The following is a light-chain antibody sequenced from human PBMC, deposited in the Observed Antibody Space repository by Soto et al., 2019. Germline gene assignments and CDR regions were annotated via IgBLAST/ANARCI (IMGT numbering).Light chain of an antibody. J-gene: IGKJ1*01. CDR3: QKYNRYSWT. Sequence: DIQMTQSPSTLSASVGDSVTITCRASQSISNWLAWYQQKPGKAPKLLICDASSLESGVPSRFSGSGSGTELNLTITNLQPDDFATYYCQKYNRYSWTFGQGTKVDIK. CDR1: QSISNW. V-gene: IGKV1-5*01. CDR2: DAS.